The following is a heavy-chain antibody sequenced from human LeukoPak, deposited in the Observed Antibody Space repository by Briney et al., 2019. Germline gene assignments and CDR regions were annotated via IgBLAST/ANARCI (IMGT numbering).Heavy chain of an antibody. V-gene: IGHV3-53*01. D-gene: IGHD3-3*01. CDR1: GFTVSSNY. J-gene: IGHJ4*02. CDR2: IYSGGST. Sequence: GRSLRFSCAASGFTVSSNYMSWVRQAPGKGLEWVSVIYSGGSTYYTDSVKGRFTISRDNSKNTLYLQMNSLRAEDTAVYYCAGGSGVVIPFDYWGQGTLVTVSS. CDR3: AGGSGVVIPFDY.